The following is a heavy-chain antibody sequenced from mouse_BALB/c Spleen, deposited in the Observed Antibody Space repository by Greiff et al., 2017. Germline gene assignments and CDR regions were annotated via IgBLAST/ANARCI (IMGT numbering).Heavy chain of an antibody. CDR3: ARSYDGYYHWYFDV. V-gene: IGHV5-17*02. D-gene: IGHD2-3*01. CDR2: ISSGSSTI. Sequence: EGKLMESGGGLVQPGGSRKLSCAASGFTFSSFGMHWVRQAPEKGLEWVAYISSGSSTIYYADTVKGRFTISRDNPKNTLFLQMTSLRSEDTAMYYCARSYDGYYHWYFDVWGAGTTVTVSS. J-gene: IGHJ1*01. CDR1: GFTFSSFG.